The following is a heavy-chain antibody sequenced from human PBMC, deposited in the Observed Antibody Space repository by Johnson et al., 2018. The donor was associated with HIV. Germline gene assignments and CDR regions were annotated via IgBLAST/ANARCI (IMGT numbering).Heavy chain of an antibody. J-gene: IGHJ3*02. CDR2: ISSSGSTI. Sequence: HVQLVESGGGLVKPGGSLRLSCAGSGFTFSDHYMSWVRQAPGKGLEWVSYISSSGSTIYYADSVKGRFTISRDNSKNTLYLQMNSLIPEDTAVYYCCYGSGTYDGPAFDIWGQGTMVTVSS. CDR1: GFTFSDHY. V-gene: IGHV3-11*04. D-gene: IGHD3-10*01. CDR3: CYGSGTYDGPAFDI.